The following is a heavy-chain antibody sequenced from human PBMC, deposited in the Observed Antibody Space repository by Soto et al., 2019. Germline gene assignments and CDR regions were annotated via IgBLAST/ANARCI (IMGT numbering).Heavy chain of an antibody. CDR2: IYSGGST. D-gene: IGHD2-21*02. CDR3: ARARGGLSVVTATYFDY. V-gene: IGHV3-53*01. J-gene: IGHJ4*02. Sequence: PGGSLRLSCAASGFTVGSNYMTWVRQAPGKGLEWVSLIYSGGSTYYANSVKGRFTISRDNSKNTLYLQMNSLRAEDTAVYYCARARGGLSVVTATYFDYWGQGTLVTVSS. CDR1: GFTVGSNY.